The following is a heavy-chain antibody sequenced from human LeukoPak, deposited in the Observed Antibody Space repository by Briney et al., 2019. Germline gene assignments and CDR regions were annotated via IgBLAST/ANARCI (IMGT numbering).Heavy chain of an antibody. CDR2: IIPMLDIA. V-gene: IGHV1-69*04. J-gene: IGHJ4*02. Sequence: SVKVSCKASGGTFSNYAISWVRQAPGQGLEWMGRIIPMLDIANYAQKFQGRVTITADKSTSTAYMGLSRLRAEDTAVYYCARLPTMIRGVTELDYWGQGTLVTVSS. CDR1: GGTFSNYA. D-gene: IGHD3-10*01. CDR3: ARLPTMIRGVTELDY.